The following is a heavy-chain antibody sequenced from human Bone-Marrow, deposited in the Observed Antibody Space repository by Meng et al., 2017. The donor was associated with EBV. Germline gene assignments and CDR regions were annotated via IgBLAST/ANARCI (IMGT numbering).Heavy chain of an antibody. CDR2: ICYDGSNE. J-gene: IGHJ4*02. CDR3: ASSTPGGRPDY. Sequence: VNLMEEGVGVVWCGMSLISSLSSPGFTFTNYSLYWVRLAPGKGLERGGFICYDGSNEFYADSVKGRFTISRENSKNTLYLQMNNLRAEHTALYYCASSTPGGRPDYWGQGTLVTVSS. V-gene: IGHV3-30*12. D-gene: IGHD3-16*01. CDR1: GFTFTNYS.